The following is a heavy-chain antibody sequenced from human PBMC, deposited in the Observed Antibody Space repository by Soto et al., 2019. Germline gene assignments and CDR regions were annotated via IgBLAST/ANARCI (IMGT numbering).Heavy chain of an antibody. CDR3: ARGQGRGTIVGVVIPVEFER. CDR2: MNPNSGNT. CDR1: GYTCTSDD. Sequence: VASVKVSGKASGYTCTSDDINWVRQATGQGLEWMGWMNPNSGNTGYAQKFEGRGTMARDSSISTAFMELSSRRSEDTAVYYCARGQGRGTIVGVVIPVEFERWGQGSLVTVSS. J-gene: IGHJ5*02. D-gene: IGHD3-3*01. V-gene: IGHV1-8*01.